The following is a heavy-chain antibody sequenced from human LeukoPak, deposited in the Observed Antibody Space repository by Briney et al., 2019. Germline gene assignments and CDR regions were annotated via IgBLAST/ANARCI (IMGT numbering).Heavy chain of an antibody. CDR2: ISAYNGNT. CDR3: ATNWGDYGLGDY. J-gene: IGHJ4*02. V-gene: IGHV1-18*01. Sequence: ASVKVSCKASGYTFTSYGISWVRQAPGQGLEWMGWISAYNGNTNYAQKLQGRVTMTTDTSTSTAYMELRSLRSDNTAVYYCATNWGDYGLGDYWGQGTLVTVSS. D-gene: IGHD4-17*01. CDR1: GYTFTSYG.